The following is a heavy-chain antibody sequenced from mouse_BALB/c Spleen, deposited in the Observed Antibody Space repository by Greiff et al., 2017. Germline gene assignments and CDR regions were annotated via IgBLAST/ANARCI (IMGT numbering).Heavy chain of an antibody. CDR1: GYTFTSYW. CDR3: ARYWVFWFAY. D-gene: IGHD4-1*01. Sequence: QVQLQQSGAELAKPGASVKMSCKASGYTFTSYWMHWVKQRPGQGLEWIGYINPSTGYTEYNQKFKDKATLTADKSTSTAYMQLSSLTSEDSAVYYCARYWVFWFAYWGQGTLVTVSA. V-gene: IGHV1-7*01. J-gene: IGHJ3*01. CDR2: INPSTGYT.